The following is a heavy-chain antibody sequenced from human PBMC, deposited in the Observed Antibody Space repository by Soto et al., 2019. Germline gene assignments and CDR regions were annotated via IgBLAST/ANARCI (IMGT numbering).Heavy chain of an antibody. J-gene: IGHJ4*02. CDR2: INAGNGNT. Sequence: ASVKVSCKASGYTFTDYAMRWVRQAPGQRLEWMGWINAGNGNTKYSQKFQGRVTITRDTSASTAYMELSSLRSEDTAVYYCARAVAVPADFDYWGQGTLVTVSS. V-gene: IGHV1-3*01. CDR1: GYTFTDYA. D-gene: IGHD6-19*01. CDR3: ARAVAVPADFDY.